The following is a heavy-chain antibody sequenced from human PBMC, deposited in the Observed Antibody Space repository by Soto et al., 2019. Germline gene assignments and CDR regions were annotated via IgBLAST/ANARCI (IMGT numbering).Heavy chain of an antibody. CDR2: IYYSGST. Sequence: SETLSHTCTVSGGSISSGDYYWSWIRQPPGKGLEWIGYIYYSGSTYYNPSLKSRVTISVDTSKNQFSLKLSSVTAADTAVYYCARDNILGILYGGMDVWGQGTTVTVSS. CDR1: GGSISSGDYY. CDR3: ARDNILGILYGGMDV. D-gene: IGHD3-3*01. J-gene: IGHJ6*02. V-gene: IGHV4-30-4*01.